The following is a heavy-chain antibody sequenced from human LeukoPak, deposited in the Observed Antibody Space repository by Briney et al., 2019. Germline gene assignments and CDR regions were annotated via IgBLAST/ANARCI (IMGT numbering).Heavy chain of an antibody. V-gene: IGHV3-30*03. D-gene: IGHD3-10*01. CDR3: ATTRPMVRGVRYYYYYYGMDV. CDR1: GFTFSSYG. J-gene: IGHJ6*02. CDR2: ISYDGSNK. Sequence: GGSLRLSCAASGFTFSSYGMHWVRQAPGKGLEWVAVISYDGSNKCYADSVKGRFTISRDNSKNTLYLQMNSLRAEDTAVYYCATTRPMVRGVRYYYYYYGMDVWGQGTTVTVSS.